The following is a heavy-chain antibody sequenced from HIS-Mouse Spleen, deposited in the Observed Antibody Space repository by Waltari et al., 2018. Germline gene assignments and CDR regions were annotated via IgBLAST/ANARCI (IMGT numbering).Heavy chain of an antibody. CDR3: ARDQFSSSGAFDI. V-gene: IGHV3-30-3*01. Sequence: QVQLVESGGGVVQPGRSLRLSCAASGFTFSSYAMHWVRQAPGKGLEWVAVISYDGSNKYYADSVKGRFTISRDNSKNTLYLQMNSLRAEDTAVYYCARDQFSSSGAFDIWGQGTMVTVSS. CDR1: GFTFSSYA. CDR2: ISYDGSNK. D-gene: IGHD6-6*01. J-gene: IGHJ3*02.